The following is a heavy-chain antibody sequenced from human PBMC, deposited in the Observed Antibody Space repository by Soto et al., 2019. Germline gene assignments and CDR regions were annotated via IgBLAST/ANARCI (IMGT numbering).Heavy chain of an antibody. CDR1: GFTFSDYY. Sequence: GGSLRLSCAASGFTFSDYYMSWIRQAPGKGLEWVSYISSSGSTIYYADSVKGRFTIPRDNAKNSLYLQMNSLRAEDTAVYYCARDGSSLGDILTGNDAPGDYWGQGTLVTVSS. D-gene: IGHD3-9*01. CDR3: ARDGSSLGDILTGNDAPGDY. V-gene: IGHV3-11*01. J-gene: IGHJ4*02. CDR2: ISSSGSTI.